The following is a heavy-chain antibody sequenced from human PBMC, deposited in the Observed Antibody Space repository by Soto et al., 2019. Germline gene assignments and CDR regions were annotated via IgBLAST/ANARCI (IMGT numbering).Heavy chain of an antibody. D-gene: IGHD3-10*01. CDR3: ARTIYSSGSYYGMDV. CDR1: GGTFSIYA. CDR2: IIPIFATA. J-gene: IGHJ6*02. V-gene: IGHV1-69*13. Sequence: SVKVSCKASGGTFSIYAISCVLQSPLQGLEWMGGIIPIFATANYAQKFQGRVTITADESTSTAYMELSSLRSEDTAVYYCARTIYSSGSYYGMDVWGQGTTVTVSS.